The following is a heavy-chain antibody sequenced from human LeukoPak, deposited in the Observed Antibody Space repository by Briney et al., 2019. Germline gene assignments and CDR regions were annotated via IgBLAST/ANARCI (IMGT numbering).Heavy chain of an antibody. D-gene: IGHD6-19*01. CDR3: AQTSVAGDYFDY. J-gene: IGHJ4*02. Sequence: GGSLRLSCAASGFTSSSYGMHWVRQAPGKGLEWVAVISYDGSNKYYADSVKGRFTISRDNSKNTLYLQMNSLRAEDTAVYYCAQTSVAGDYFDYWGQGTLVTVSS. CDR1: GFTSSSYG. CDR2: ISYDGSNK. V-gene: IGHV3-30*18.